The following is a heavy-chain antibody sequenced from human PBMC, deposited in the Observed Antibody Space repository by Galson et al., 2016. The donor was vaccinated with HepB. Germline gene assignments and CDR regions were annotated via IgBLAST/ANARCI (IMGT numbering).Heavy chain of an antibody. J-gene: IGHJ6*02. V-gene: IGHV3-30-3*01. D-gene: IGHD5-24*01. CDR2: ISYDGSNK. CDR3: ARDERWVQYSYYYAMDV. Sequence: SLRLSCAASGFTFRSYAMHWVRQAPGKGLEWVGAISYDGSNKHYADSMKGRFTMSRDNSNNVLYVQLNSLRAEDTAVYYCARDERWVQYSYYYAMDVWGQGTTVIVSS. CDR1: GFTFRSYA.